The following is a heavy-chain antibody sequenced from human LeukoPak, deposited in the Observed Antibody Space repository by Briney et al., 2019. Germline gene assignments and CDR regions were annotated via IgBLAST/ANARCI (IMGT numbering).Heavy chain of an antibody. CDR1: GFSFSSYA. D-gene: IGHD3-16*01. Sequence: GGSLRLSCAVSGFSFSSYAMSWVRQAPGKGLEWVSAISGSGGNTYYADSVKGRFTISRDNSKNTLFLQLSSLRAEDTALYYCARDIITGHYSAYAFDIWGQGTTVSVSS. CDR3: ARDIITGHYSAYAFDI. V-gene: IGHV3-23*01. CDR2: ISGSGGNT. J-gene: IGHJ3*02.